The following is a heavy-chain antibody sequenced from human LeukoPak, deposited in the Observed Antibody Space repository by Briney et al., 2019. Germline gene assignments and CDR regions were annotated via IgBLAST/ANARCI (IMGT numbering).Heavy chain of an antibody. CDR2: INAGNGNT. CDR3: ARAFPRDRSNWFDP. CDR1: GYTFTNYA. D-gene: IGHD2-21*02. J-gene: IGHJ5*02. Sequence: ASVKVSCKASGYTFTNYAMHWVRQAPGQRLEWMGWINAGNGNTKLSQKFQGRVTITRDTSASTAYMELSSLRSEDTAIYYCARAFPRDRSNWFDPWGQGTLVTVSS. V-gene: IGHV1-3*01.